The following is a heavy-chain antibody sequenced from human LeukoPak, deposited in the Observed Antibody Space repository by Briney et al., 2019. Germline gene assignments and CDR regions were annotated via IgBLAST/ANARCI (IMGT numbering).Heavy chain of an antibody. V-gene: IGHV4-4*02. CDR2: IYHSGST. D-gene: IGHD2/OR15-2a*01. J-gene: IGHJ3*02. CDR1: GGSISSSNW. Sequence: SGTLSLTCAVSGGSISSSNWWSWVRQPPGKGLEWIGEIYHSGSTNYNPSLKSRVTISVDKSKNQFSLKLSSVTAADTAVYYCARDWDRSMNLGGCDAFDIWGQGTMVTVSS. CDR3: ARDWDRSMNLGGCDAFDI.